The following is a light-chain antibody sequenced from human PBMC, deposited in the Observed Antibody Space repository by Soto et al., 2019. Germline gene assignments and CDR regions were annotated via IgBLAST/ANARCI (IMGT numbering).Light chain of an antibody. CDR3: GSYTDTNTDL. J-gene: IGLJ2*01. CDR1: SADLGGYNY. Sequence: QSALTQPPSASGSPGQSVTISCTGISADLGGYNYVSWYQQHPGKAPRLIIYEFTKRPSGVPDRFSGSNSANTASLTVSGLQAEDEGDYYCGSYTDTNTDLFGGGTQLTVL. CDR2: EFT. V-gene: IGLV2-8*01.